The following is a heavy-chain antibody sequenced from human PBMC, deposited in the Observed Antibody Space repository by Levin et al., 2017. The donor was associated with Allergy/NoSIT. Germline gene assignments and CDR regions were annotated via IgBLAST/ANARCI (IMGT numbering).Heavy chain of an antibody. V-gene: IGHV3-30*18. J-gene: IGHJ4*02. CDR1: GFTFSSYA. CDR3: AKEGPGRDFDY. CDR2: ISYDGSDK. D-gene: IGHD1-14*01. Sequence: QAGGSLRLSCAASGFTFSSYAMHWVRQAPGKGLEWVAFISYDGSDKYYADSVKGRFTISRDDSKNTLYLQVNSLRAEDTAAYYCAKEGPGRDFDYWGQGTLVAVSS.